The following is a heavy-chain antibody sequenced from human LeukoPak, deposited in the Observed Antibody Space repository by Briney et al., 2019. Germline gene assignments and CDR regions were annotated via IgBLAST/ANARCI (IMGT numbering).Heavy chain of an antibody. CDR2: INPNSGGT. Sequence: ASVKVSCKASGYTFTGYYMHWVRQAPGQGLEWMGWINPNSGGTNYAQKLQGRVTMTRDTSISTAYMELSSLRSEDTAVYYCARVRLWFGELSGGLTNWFDPWGQGTLVTVSS. D-gene: IGHD3-10*01. V-gene: IGHV1-2*02. CDR1: GYTFTGYY. CDR3: ARVRLWFGELSGGLTNWFDP. J-gene: IGHJ5*02.